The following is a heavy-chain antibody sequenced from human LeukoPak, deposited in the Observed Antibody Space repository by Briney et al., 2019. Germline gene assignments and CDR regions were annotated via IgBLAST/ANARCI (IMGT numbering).Heavy chain of an antibody. CDR3: ARVTAYYGSGISDY. CDR2: INSDGSST. V-gene: IGHV3-74*01. CDR1: GFTFSSYW. J-gene: IGHJ4*02. Sequence: PGGSLRLSCAASGFTFSSYWMHWVRQAPGKGLVWVSRINSDGSSTSYADSVKGRFTISRDNAKNTLYLQMNSLRAEDAAVYYCARVTAYYGSGISDYWGQGTLVTVSS. D-gene: IGHD3-10*01.